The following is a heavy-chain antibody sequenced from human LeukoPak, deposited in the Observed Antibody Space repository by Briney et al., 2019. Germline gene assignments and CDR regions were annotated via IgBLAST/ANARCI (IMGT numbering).Heavy chain of an antibody. D-gene: IGHD2-15*01. CDR2: IKQDGSEK. Sequence: GSLRLSCAASGFTFSSYWMSWVRQAPGKGLEWVANIKQDGSEKYYVDSVKGRFTISRDNAKNSLYLQMNSPRAEDTAVYYCARMLAYCSGGSCRYYFDYWGQGTLVTVSS. CDR1: GFTFSSYW. V-gene: IGHV3-7*01. CDR3: ARMLAYCSGGSCRYYFDY. J-gene: IGHJ4*02.